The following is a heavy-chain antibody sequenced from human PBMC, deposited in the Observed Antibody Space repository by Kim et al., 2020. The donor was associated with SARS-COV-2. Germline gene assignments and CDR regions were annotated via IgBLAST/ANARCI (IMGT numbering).Heavy chain of an antibody. D-gene: IGHD6-19*01. Sequence: GGSLRLSCAASGFTFSSYGMHWVRQAPGKGLEWVAVIWYDGSNKYYADSVKGRFTISRDNSKNTLYLQMNSLRAEDTAVYYCAREAISSGWSNYYFDYWGRGTLVTVSS. CDR2: IWYDGSNK. J-gene: IGHJ4*02. CDR1: GFTFSSYG. CDR3: AREAISSGWSNYYFDY. V-gene: IGHV3-33*01.